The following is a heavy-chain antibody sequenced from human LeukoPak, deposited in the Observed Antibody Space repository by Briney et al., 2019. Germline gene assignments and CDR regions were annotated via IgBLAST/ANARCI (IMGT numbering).Heavy chain of an antibody. CDR2: LNSDGTTI. J-gene: IGHJ4*02. CDR3: VRGAGGPRNYVLDY. V-gene: IGHV3-74*01. D-gene: IGHD3-10*02. Sequence: GGSLRPSCVASGFTFSGYWMHWVRQAPGMGLVWVSRLNSDGTTINYADSVKGRFTISRDNAKNTVYLQMSGLRDDDTALYFCVRGAGGPRNYVLDYWGQGALVSVSS. CDR1: GFTFSGYW.